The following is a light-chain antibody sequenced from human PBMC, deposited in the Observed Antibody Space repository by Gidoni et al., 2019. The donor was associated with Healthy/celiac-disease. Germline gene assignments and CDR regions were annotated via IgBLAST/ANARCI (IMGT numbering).Light chain of an antibody. CDR3: QQYNNWPPFT. Sequence: ELVMPQSAATLSVSTGEKATLSCRASQSVSSNFDLYQQKPGQAPRLLIYGASTRATGIPARCSGSGSGTEFTLTISSLQSEDFAVYYCQQYNNWPPFTFGGGTKVEIK. CDR1: QSVSSN. V-gene: IGKV3-15*01. CDR2: GAS. J-gene: IGKJ4*01.